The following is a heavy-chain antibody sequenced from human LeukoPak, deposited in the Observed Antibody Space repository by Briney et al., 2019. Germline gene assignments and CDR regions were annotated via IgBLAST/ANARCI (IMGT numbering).Heavy chain of an antibody. CDR3: ARIGPAATLFDY. CDR2: MNSNSGNT. D-gene: IGHD2-2*01. J-gene: IGHJ4*02. CDR1: GYTFTSYD. Sequence: ASVKVSCKASGYTFTSYDINWVRQATGQGLEWMGWMNSNSGNTGYAQKFQGRVTMTRNTSISTAYMELSSLRSEDTAVYYCARIGPAATLFDYWGQGTLVTVSS. V-gene: IGHV1-8*01.